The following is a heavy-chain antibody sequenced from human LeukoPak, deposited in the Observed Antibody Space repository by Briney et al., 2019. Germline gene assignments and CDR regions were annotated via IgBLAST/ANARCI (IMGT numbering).Heavy chain of an antibody. Sequence: GASVKVSCKASGYTFTSYYMHWVRQAPGQGLEWMGWINPNSGGTNYAQKFQGRVTMTRDTSISTAYMELSRLRSDDTAVYYCAKTTVVTPQAFDIWGQGTMVTVSS. D-gene: IGHD4-23*01. J-gene: IGHJ3*02. V-gene: IGHV1-2*02. CDR2: INPNSGGT. CDR1: GYTFTSYY. CDR3: AKTTVVTPQAFDI.